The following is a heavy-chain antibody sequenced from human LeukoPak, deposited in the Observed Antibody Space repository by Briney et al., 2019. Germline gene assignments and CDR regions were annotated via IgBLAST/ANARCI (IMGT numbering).Heavy chain of an antibody. V-gene: IGHV3-7*01. J-gene: IGHJ4*02. D-gene: IGHD4-23*01. CDR1: GFPFSSYW. CDR3: ARDSLLQYGGSDY. Sequence: PGGSLRLSCAASGFPFSSYWMSWVRQAPGKGLEWVANIKQDGSEKYYVDSVKGRFTISRDNAKNSLYLQMNSLRAEDTAVYYCARDSLLQYGGSDYWGQGTLVTVSS. CDR2: IKQDGSEK.